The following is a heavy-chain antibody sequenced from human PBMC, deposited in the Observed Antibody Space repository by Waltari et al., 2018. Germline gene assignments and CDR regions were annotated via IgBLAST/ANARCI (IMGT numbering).Heavy chain of an antibody. CDR1: GYSISSGYY. CDR2: IYHSGST. D-gene: IGHD4-17*01. Sequence: QVQLQESGPGLVTPSETLSLTCAVSGYSISSGYYWGWIRQPPGKGLEWIGSIYHSGSTYYNPSLKSRVTISVDTSKNQFSLKLSSVTAADTAVYYCAENGDYGENWFDPWGQGTLVTVSS. J-gene: IGHJ5*02. V-gene: IGHV4-38-2*01. CDR3: AENGDYGENWFDP.